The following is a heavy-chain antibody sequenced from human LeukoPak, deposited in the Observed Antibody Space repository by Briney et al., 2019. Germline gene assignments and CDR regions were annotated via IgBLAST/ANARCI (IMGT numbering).Heavy chain of an antibody. J-gene: IGHJ4*02. CDR3: ARRDISSGWSFDY. CDR1: GGSIINYH. Sequence: SETLSLTCTVSGGSIINYHWSWIRQPAGKGLEWIGQIHTSGSTNYNPPPKSRVSMSIDTTEDQVSLTIRSVTAADTAFYYCARRDISSGWSFDYWGQGTLVTVSS. CDR2: IHTSGST. V-gene: IGHV4-4*07. D-gene: IGHD6-19*01.